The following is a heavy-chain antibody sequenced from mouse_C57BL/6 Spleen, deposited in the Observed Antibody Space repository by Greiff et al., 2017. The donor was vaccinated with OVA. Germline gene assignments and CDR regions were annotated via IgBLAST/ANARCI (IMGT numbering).Heavy chain of an antibody. Sequence: QVQLQHPGAELVKPGASVKLSCKASGYTFTSYWMQWVKQRPGQGLEWIGEMDTSDSYTNYNQKFKGKATLTVDTSSSTAYMQRSSLTSEDSAVYYCARRRVVATGYFDVWGTGTTVTVSS. CDR2: MDTSDSYT. CDR1: GYTFTSYW. D-gene: IGHD1-1*01. V-gene: IGHV1-50*01. CDR3: ARRRVVATGYFDV. J-gene: IGHJ1*03.